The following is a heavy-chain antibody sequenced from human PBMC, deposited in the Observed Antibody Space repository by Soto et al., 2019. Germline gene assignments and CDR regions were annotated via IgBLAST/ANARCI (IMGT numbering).Heavy chain of an antibody. Sequence: PSETLSLTCAVYGGSFSCYYWSWIRQPPGKGLEWIGEINHSGSTNYNPSLKSRVTISVDTSKNQFSLKLSSVTAADTAVYYCAREGSITMVRGVIITPYYFDYWGQGTLVTVSS. CDR3: AREGSITMVRGVIITPYYFDY. J-gene: IGHJ4*02. CDR2: INHSGST. V-gene: IGHV4-34*01. D-gene: IGHD3-10*01. CDR1: GGSFSCYY.